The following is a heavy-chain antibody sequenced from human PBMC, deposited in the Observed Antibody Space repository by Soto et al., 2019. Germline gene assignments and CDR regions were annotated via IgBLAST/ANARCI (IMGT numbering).Heavy chain of an antibody. CDR3: ARDTHYYDSSGYFHFDY. CDR2: ISSSSSTI. Sequence: GGSLRLSCGASEVTFSSYSMNWVRQDPGKGLEWVSYISSSSSTIYYADSVKGRFTISRDNAKNSLYLQMNSLRAEDTAVYYCARDTHYYDSSGYFHFDYWGQGTLVTVSS. CDR1: EVTFSSYS. D-gene: IGHD3-22*01. V-gene: IGHV3-48*01. J-gene: IGHJ4*02.